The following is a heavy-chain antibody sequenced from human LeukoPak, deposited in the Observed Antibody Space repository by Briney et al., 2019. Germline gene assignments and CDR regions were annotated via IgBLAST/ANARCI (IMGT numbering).Heavy chain of an antibody. Sequence: GGSLRLSCAASGFTFSTYSMDWVRQAPGKGLEWVSSISSSSSYIYYADSVKGRFTISKDNAKNSLYLQMNSLRAEDTAVYYCARGHDYANYVDVWGKGTTVTVSS. CDR2: ISSSSSYI. CDR1: GFTFSTYS. CDR3: ARGHDYANYVDV. V-gene: IGHV3-21*01. D-gene: IGHD4-17*01. J-gene: IGHJ6*03.